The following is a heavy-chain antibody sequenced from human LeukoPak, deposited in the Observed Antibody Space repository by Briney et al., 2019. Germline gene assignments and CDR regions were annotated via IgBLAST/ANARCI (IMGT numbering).Heavy chain of an antibody. D-gene: IGHD3-10*02. CDR1: GFTFSSYE. CDR3: AELGITMIGGV. J-gene: IGHJ6*04. CDR2: ISSSGSTI. Sequence: GGSLRLSCAASGFTFSSYEMNWVRQAPGKGLEWVSYISSSGSTIYYADSVKGRFTISRDNAKNSLYLQMNSLRAEDTAVYYCAELGITMIGGVCGKGTTVTISS. V-gene: IGHV3-48*03.